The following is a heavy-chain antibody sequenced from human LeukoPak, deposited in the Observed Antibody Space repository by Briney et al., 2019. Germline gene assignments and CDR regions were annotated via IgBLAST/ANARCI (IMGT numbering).Heavy chain of an antibody. CDR2: IIPIFGTA. J-gene: IGHJ3*02. V-gene: IGHV1-69*05. D-gene: IGHD6-13*01. CDR1: GGTFNSYT. CDR3: ARDPGRIAPRRDSAFDI. Sequence: ASVKVSCKASGGTFNSYTITWVRGLEWMGGIIPIFGTAKYAQKFQGRVTNTTDESTSTAYMELSSLRSEDTAVYYCARDPGRIAPRRDSAFDIWGQGTMVTVSS.